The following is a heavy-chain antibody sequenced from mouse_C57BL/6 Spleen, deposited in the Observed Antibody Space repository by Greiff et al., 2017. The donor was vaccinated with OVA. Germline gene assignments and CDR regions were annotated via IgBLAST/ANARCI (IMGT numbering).Heavy chain of an antibody. J-gene: IGHJ4*01. CDR3: ARSWDDYAMDY. CDR2: INPSTGGT. Sequence: EVKLVESGPELVKPGASVKISCKASGYSFTGYYMNWVKQSPEKSLEWIGEINPSTGGTTYNQKFKAKATLTVDKSSSTAYMQLKSLTSEDSAVYYCARSWDDYAMDYWGQGTSVTVSS. CDR1: GYSFTGYY. D-gene: IGHD4-1*01. V-gene: IGHV1-42*01.